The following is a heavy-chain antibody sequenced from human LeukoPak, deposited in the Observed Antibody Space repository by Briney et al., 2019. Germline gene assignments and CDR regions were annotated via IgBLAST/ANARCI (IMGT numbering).Heavy chain of an antibody. CDR3: AKRSGYIDY. CDR2: IRASGGAT. D-gene: IGHD6-13*01. CDR1: GFTFSTYS. Sequence: GGSLRLSCAASGFTFSTYSMNWVRQAPGKGLEWVSGIRASGGATYYADSVKGRFTISRDNSKNTLYLQMNSLRAEDTAVYYCAKRSGYIDYWGQGTLVTVSS. J-gene: IGHJ4*02. V-gene: IGHV3-23*01.